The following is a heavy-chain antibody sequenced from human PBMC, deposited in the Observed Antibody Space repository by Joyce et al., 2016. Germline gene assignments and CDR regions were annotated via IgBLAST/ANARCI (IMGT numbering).Heavy chain of an antibody. D-gene: IGHD3-22*01. Sequence: QVQLQESGPGLVKPSETLSLTCTVSGDSINNGDYYWAWLRQPPGKGLDWIGSLHEATTTYYNPSLKSRMFMSVDTSKNQFSLKVDSVTAADTAMYYCARDFSMIIDVFELWGLGTLVTVSS. CDR3: ARDFSMIIDVFEL. CDR2: LHEATTT. J-gene: IGHJ3*01. CDR1: GDSINNGDYY. V-gene: IGHV4-39*07.